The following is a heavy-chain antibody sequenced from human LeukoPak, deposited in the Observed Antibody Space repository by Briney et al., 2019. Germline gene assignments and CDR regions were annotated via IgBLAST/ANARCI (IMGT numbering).Heavy chain of an antibody. CDR1: GGSISSYY. CDR2: IYYSGST. V-gene: IGHV4-59*01. J-gene: IGHJ4*02. Sequence: SETLSLTCTVSGGSISSYYWSWIRQPPGKGLEWIGYIYYSGSTNYNPSLKSRVTISVDTSKNQFSLKLSSVTAADTAVYYCARGSPFDKVFDYWGQGTLVTVSS. D-gene: IGHD3-9*01. CDR3: ARGSPFDKVFDY.